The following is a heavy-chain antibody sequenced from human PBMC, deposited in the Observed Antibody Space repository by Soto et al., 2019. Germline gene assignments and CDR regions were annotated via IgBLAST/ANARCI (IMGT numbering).Heavy chain of an antibody. V-gene: IGHV1-69*01. CDR3: ARSQGSSTSLEIYYYYYYGMDV. Sequence: QVQLVQSGAEVKKPGSSVKVSCKASGGTLSSYAISWVRQAPGAGLEWMGGIIPISDTTNYAQKFQGRVTITADESTSTAYMELSSLRSEDTAVYYCARSQGSSTSLEIYYYYYYGMDVWGQGTTVTVSS. CDR1: GGTLSSYA. D-gene: IGHD2-2*01. J-gene: IGHJ6*02. CDR2: IIPISDTT.